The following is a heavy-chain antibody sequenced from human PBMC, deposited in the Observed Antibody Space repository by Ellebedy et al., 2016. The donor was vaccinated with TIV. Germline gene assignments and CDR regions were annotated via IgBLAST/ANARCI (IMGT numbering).Heavy chain of an antibody. V-gene: IGHV3-23*01. Sequence: GGSLRLSCAASGFTFSSYAMSWVRQAPGKGLEWVSVISGSGGSTYYADSVKGRFTISRDNSKNTLYLQMNSLRAEDTAVYYCAKGHTYGSGSYYRGLPPDYFDYWGQGTLVTVSS. CDR3: AKGHTYGSGSYYRGLPPDYFDY. J-gene: IGHJ4*02. D-gene: IGHD3-10*01. CDR2: ISGSGGST. CDR1: GFTFSSYA.